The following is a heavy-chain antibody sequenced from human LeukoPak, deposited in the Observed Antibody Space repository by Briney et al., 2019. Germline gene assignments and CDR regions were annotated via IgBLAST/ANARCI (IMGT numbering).Heavy chain of an antibody. J-gene: IGHJ4*02. V-gene: IGHV3-30*03. CDR2: ISYDGSNK. CDR3: VSPTADYPFLYYFDS. CDR1: GFPFSGYA. Sequence: GGSLRLSCVASGFPFSGYAMHWVRQAPGKGLEWVALISYDGSNKHHIDSVRGRFTVSRDNSQNTLYLQMNNLRPEDTALYYCVSPTADYPFLYYFDSWGQGTLVTVSS. D-gene: IGHD5-12*01.